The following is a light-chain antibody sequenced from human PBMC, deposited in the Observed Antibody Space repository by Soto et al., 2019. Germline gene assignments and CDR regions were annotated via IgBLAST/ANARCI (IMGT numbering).Light chain of an antibody. CDR3: QQYNANPIT. CDR2: KAS. CDR1: QSLSTW. Sequence: DIQMTQSPSTLSASVGDRVTITCRASQSLSTWLAWYQQKPGKAPKLLIYKASSLETGVPSRFSASGSGTEFTLTISSLQPDDFATYYCQQYNANPITFGQGTRLEIK. J-gene: IGKJ5*01. V-gene: IGKV1-5*03.